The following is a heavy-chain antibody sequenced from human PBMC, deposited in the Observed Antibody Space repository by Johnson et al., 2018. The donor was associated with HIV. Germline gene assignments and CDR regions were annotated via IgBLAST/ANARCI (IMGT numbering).Heavy chain of an antibody. CDR2: ISYDGSNK. J-gene: IGHJ3*02. CDR1: GFTFSSYG. CDR3: AKDRDGYTLGALDI. Sequence: VQLVESGGGVVQPGRSLRFSCAASGFTFSSYGMHWVRQAPGKGLEWVAVISYDGSNKYYADSVKGRFTISRDNSKNTLYLQMNSLRPEDTAVHYCAKDRDGYTLGALDIGGQGTMVTVSS. V-gene: IGHV3-30*18. D-gene: IGHD5-24*01.